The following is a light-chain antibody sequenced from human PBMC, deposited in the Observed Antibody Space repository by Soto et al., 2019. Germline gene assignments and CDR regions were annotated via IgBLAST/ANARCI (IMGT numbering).Light chain of an antibody. V-gene: IGKV1-39*01. CDR2: TAS. Sequence: DIQMTQSPSSLSAFVGDRVTITCRTIQPISDYLNWYQQKPGKAPSLLIYTASTLQTGVPSRFSGSGSGTHFTLTISSVHPEDFATYYCQQSYNTPRTFGQGTKVDIK. CDR3: QQSYNTPRT. J-gene: IGKJ1*01. CDR1: QPISDY.